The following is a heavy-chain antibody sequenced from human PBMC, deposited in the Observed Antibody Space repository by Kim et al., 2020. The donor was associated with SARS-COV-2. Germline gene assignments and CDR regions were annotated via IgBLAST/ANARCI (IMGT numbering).Heavy chain of an antibody. D-gene: IGHD2-2*01. V-gene: IGHV3-15*01. CDR3: TTGYCSSTSCYRLDGTFDY. CDR1: GFTFSNAW. CDR2: IKSKTDGGTT. Sequence: GGSLRLSCAASGFTFSNAWMSWVRQAPGKGLEWVGRIKSKTDGGTTDYAAPVKGRFTISRDDSKNTLYLQMNSLKTEDTAVYYCTTGYCSSTSCYRLDGTFDYWGQGTLVTVSS. J-gene: IGHJ4*02.